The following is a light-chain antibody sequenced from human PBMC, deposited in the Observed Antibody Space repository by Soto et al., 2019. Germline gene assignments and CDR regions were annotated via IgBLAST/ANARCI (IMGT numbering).Light chain of an antibody. V-gene: IGKV1-9*01. CDR2: EAS. CDR1: QGINSY. J-gene: IGKJ1*01. Sequence: IQLTQSPSSLSASVGDRFTITCRASQGINSYLAWYQQKPGKVPQLLSYEASILQSGVPSRFSGSGSGTDFTLTISSLQAEDFATYYCQQYNSYSLWTFGQGTKVDIK. CDR3: QQYNSYSLWT.